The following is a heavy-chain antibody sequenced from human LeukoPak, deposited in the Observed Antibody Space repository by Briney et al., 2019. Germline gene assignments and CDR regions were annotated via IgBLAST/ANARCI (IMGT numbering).Heavy chain of an antibody. CDR2: VRYDGNDK. Sequence: GGSLRLSCAASGFTFNTYGMHWVRQAPGKGLEWVAFVRYDGNDKYYVDSVRGRFTISRDNAKNSLYLQMNSLRAEDTAVYYCAREVVVVAATTYYYYYYMDVWGKGTTVTVSS. V-gene: IGHV3-30*02. J-gene: IGHJ6*03. CDR3: AREVVVVAATTYYYYYYMDV. CDR1: GFTFNTYG. D-gene: IGHD2-15*01.